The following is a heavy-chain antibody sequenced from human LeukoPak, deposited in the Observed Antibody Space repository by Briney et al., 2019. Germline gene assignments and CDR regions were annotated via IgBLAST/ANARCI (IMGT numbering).Heavy chain of an antibody. CDR3: ARVMYGEGVRFDP. D-gene: IGHD2-8*01. CDR1: GGSIRKIKFS. CDR2: IYCSGST. V-gene: IGHV4-30-2*01. J-gene: IGHJ5*02. Sequence: SQTLSPTRTVSGGSIRKIKFSWGWLRRPPGKGLEGVGYIYCSGSTYYNQALRSRVTISVDRSKNHFSLELNSVTAADTAVYYCARVMYGEGVRFDPWGQGTLVTVSS.